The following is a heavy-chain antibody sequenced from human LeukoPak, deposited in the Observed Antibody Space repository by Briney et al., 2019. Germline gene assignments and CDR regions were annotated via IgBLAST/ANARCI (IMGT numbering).Heavy chain of an antibody. CDR2: IYYTGST. V-gene: IGHV4-61*01. CDR3: AKGHKENTLDAFDI. Sequence: PSETLSLTCTVSGGSISSSSYYWSWIRQPPGKGLEWIGYIYYTGSTNYNPSLKSRVTISVDTSKNQFSLILNSVTAADTAVYYCAKGHKENTLDAFDIWGQGTMVTVSS. D-gene: IGHD2/OR15-2a*01. J-gene: IGHJ3*02. CDR1: GGSISSSSYY.